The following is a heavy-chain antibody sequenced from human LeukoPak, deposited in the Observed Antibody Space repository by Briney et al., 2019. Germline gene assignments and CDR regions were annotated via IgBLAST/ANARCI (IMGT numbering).Heavy chain of an antibody. CDR2: ISSSSSYI. Sequence: PGGSLRLSCAASGFTFSSYSMNWVRQAPGKGLEWVSSISSSSSYIYYADSVKGRFTISRDNANNSLYLQMSSLRAEDTAVYYCARGHSSGWYHAFDIWGRGTMVTVSS. V-gene: IGHV3-21*01. J-gene: IGHJ3*02. CDR1: GFTFSSYS. D-gene: IGHD6-19*01. CDR3: ARGHSSGWYHAFDI.